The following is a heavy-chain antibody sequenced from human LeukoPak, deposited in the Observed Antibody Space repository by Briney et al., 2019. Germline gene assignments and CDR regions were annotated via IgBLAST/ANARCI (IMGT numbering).Heavy chain of an antibody. J-gene: IGHJ4*02. CDR2: IWYDGSNK. CDR1: GFTFSSYG. D-gene: IGHD6-6*01. CDR3: AGGLRGQYSSSSGFYFDY. V-gene: IGHV3-33*01. Sequence: GGSLRLSCAASGFTFSSYGMHWVRQAPGKGLEWVAVIWYDGSNKYYADSVKGRFTISRDNSKNTLYLQMNSLRAEDTAVYYCAGGLRGQYSSSSGFYFDYWGQGTLVTVSS.